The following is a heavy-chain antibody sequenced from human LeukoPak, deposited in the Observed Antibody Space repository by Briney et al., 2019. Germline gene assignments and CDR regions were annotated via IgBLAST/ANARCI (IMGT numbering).Heavy chain of an antibody. CDR2: ISVSGGST. CDR3: AKIGPRPNHSSGYYGQDAFDI. V-gene: IGHV3-23*01. CDR1: GFTFSSYA. Sequence: GSRSPSCPALGFTFSSYAMGWFRQPPRKGLGWVASISVSGGSTYYADSVKGRFTISRDNSKNTLYLQMNSLRAEDTAVYYCAKIGPRPNHSSGYYGQDAFDIWGQGTMVTVSS. J-gene: IGHJ3*02. D-gene: IGHD3-22*01.